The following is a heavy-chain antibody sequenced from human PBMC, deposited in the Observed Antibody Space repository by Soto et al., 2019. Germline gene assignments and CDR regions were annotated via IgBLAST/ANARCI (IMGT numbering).Heavy chain of an antibody. V-gene: IGHV1-3*01. CDR3: ASSYSNYALIDYYYYGMDV. CDR2: INAGNGNT. CDR1: GYTFTSYD. Sequence: ASVKVSCKASGYTFTSYDINWVRQAPGQGLEWMGWINAGNGNTKYSQKFQGRVTITRNTSASTAYMELSSLRSEDTAVYYCASSYSNYALIDYYYYGMDVWGQGTTVTVSS. J-gene: IGHJ6*02. D-gene: IGHD4-4*01.